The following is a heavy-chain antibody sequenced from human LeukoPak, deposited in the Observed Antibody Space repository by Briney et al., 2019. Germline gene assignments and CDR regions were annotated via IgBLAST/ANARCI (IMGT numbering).Heavy chain of an antibody. CDR3: ARIAAAGNRRLNY. Sequence: ASVKVSCKASGYAFTSYDINWVRQATGQGLEWMGWMNPNSGNTGYAQKFQGRITMTRNTSISTAYMELSSLTSEDTAVYYCARIAAAGNRRLNYWGQGTLVTVSS. CDR2: MNPNSGNT. CDR1: GYAFTSYD. J-gene: IGHJ4*02. V-gene: IGHV1-8*01. D-gene: IGHD6-13*01.